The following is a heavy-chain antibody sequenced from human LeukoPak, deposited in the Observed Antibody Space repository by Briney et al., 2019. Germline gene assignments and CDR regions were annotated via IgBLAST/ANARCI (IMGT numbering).Heavy chain of an antibody. J-gene: IGHJ4*02. D-gene: IGHD5-18*01. CDR2: ISWNSGSI. CDR1: GCTFHDYA. CDR3: AKDQFRSYGSFDY. Sequence: GRSLRLSFAASGCTFHDYAMHWVRHAPGKGLEWVSGISWNSGSIGYAHSVRGRFTISRDNAKHSLYLQMNSLRVEATALSYCAKDQFRSYGSFDYWGQGTLVTVSS. V-gene: IGHV3-9*01.